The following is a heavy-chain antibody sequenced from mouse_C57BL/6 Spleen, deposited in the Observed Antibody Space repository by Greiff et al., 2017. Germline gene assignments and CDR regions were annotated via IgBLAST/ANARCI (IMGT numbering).Heavy chain of an antibody. J-gene: IGHJ2*01. CDR2: LDPEDGET. CDR1: GFNIKDYY. CDR3: ANADYYGSRRHYFDY. Sequence: VQLQQSGAELVKPGASVKLSCTASGFNIKDYYMHWVKQRTEQGLEWIGRLDPEDGETKYAPKFQGKATITADTSSNTSYLQLSSLTSDDTAVYYCANADYYGSRRHYFDYWGQGTTLTVSS. V-gene: IGHV14-2*01. D-gene: IGHD1-1*01.